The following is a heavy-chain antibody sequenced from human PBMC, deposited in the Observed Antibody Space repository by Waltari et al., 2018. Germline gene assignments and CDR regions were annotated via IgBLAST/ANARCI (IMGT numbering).Heavy chain of an antibody. CDR2: ISGSVGST. CDR3: AKAVSSGWYAY. J-gene: IGHJ4*02. Sequence: EVQLLESGGGLVQPGGSLRLSCAASGFSFSSYAMRWVRQATGKGLEWVSAISGSVGSTDYADSVQGRFTISRDNSKNTLYLQMNSLRAEDTAVYYCAKAVSSGWYAYWGQGTLVTVSS. D-gene: IGHD6-19*01. V-gene: IGHV3-23*01. CDR1: GFSFSSYA.